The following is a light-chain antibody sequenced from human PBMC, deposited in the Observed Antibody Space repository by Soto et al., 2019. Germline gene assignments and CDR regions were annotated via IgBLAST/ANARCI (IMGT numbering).Light chain of an antibody. J-gene: IGKJ5*01. CDR2: DAS. CDR1: QDIANS. CDR3: QQYESLPPT. Sequence: DIQMTQSPSSLSASIGDRVILTCQASQDIANSLNWYQHKPGKAPKLLIYDASNLERGVPARFIGSGSGTYFSFTISSLQTEDIATYYCQQYESLPPTFGQGTRLEIK. V-gene: IGKV1-33*01.